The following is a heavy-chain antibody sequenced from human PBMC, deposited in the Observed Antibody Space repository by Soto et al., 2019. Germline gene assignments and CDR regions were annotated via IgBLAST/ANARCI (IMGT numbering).Heavy chain of an antibody. CDR2: IVVGSGNT. V-gene: IGHV1-58*01. CDR3: AARITIFGVVQFAY. J-gene: IGHJ4*02. CDR1: GFTFTSSA. Sequence: QMQLVQSGPEVKKPGTSVKVSCKASGFTFTSSAVQWVRQARGQRLEWIGWIVVGSGNTNYAQKFQERVTVTRDMSTSTAYMELSSLRSEDTAVYYCAARITIFGVVQFAYWGQGTLVTVSS. D-gene: IGHD3-3*01.